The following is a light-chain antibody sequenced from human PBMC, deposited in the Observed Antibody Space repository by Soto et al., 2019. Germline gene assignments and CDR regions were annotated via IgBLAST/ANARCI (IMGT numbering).Light chain of an antibody. CDR2: DVS. CDR1: SSDVGGYNR. J-gene: IGLJ1*01. V-gene: IGLV2-18*02. Sequence: QSALTQPPSVSGSPGQSVTISCTGTSSDVGGYNRVSWYQQPPGKAPKLLIYDVSNRPSGGSTRFSGSKSGNTASLTISGLQAEDEADYYCTSYATGSAYVFGPGTQLTV. CDR3: TSYATGSAYV.